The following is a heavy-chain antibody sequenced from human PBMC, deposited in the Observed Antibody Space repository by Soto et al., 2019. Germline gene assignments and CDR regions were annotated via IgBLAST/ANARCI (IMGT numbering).Heavy chain of an antibody. CDR2: VYHTGST. CDR3: ATLPTRIVVVVLPIPS. V-gene: IGHV4-4*02. D-gene: IGHD2-15*01. J-gene: IGHJ4*02. Sequence: QVQLQQSGPRLARPSGTLSLTCVVSGGSISSTNWMTWVRQTPGKGLEWIGEVYHTGSTKYNPSLQNRFTISLYKSNNQFSLNLKSVTAADTAVYYCATLPTRIVVVVLPIPSWGQGTLVTVSS. CDR1: GGSISSTNW.